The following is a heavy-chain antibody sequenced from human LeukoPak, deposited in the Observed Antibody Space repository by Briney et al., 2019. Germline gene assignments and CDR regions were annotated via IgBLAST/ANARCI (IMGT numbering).Heavy chain of an antibody. J-gene: IGHJ3*01. D-gene: IGHD3-22*01. V-gene: IGHV3-23*01. CDR3: AKDLRVTMIAVVIEAFDL. CDR1: GITFTSYT. CDR2: ITVSGNT. Sequence: RGSLRHSCAASGITFTSYTMNSVPEAPGKGLEGVSRITVSGNTKYAESVKGRFTTSRDNSKNTLCFQMNSLRAKDTAVYDCAKDLRVTMIAVVIEAFDLWGQGTMVTVSS.